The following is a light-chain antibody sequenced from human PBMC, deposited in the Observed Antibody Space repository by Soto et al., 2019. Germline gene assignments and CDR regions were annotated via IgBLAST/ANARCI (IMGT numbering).Light chain of an antibody. CDR2: DAA. J-gene: IGKJ4*01. CDR1: QSVGRY. CDR3: QQRSDWPPS. V-gene: IGKV3-11*01. Sequence: IVLTQSPATLSLSPGDSASLSCRASQSVGRYLAWYQQKPGQAPRLLIYDAANRATGIPARFSGSGSGTDFTLPISSLEPGDFAVYYCQQRSDWPPSFGGGTKVEI.